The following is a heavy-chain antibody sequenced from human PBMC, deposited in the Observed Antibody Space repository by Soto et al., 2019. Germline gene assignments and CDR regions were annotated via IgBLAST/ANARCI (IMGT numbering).Heavy chain of an antibody. CDR2: IKSKTDGGTT. J-gene: IGHJ6*02. V-gene: IGHV3-15*07. CDR1: GFTFSNAW. D-gene: IGHD3-3*01. Sequence: PGGSLRLSCAASGFTFSNAWMNWVRQAPGKGLEWVGRIKSKTDGGTTDYAAPVKGRFTISRDDSKNTLYLQMNSLKTEDIAVYYCTTDLWPYYDFWSGYRVAHGYYGMDVWGQGTTVTVSS. CDR3: TTDLWPYYDFWSGYRVAHGYYGMDV.